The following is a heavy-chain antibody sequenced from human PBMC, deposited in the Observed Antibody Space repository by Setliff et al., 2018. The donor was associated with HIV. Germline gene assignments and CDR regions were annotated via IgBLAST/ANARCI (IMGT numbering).Heavy chain of an antibody. CDR2: IYTSGNT. CDR1: GDSISSGGYY. Sequence: PSETLSLTCKVSGDSISSGGYYWTWIRKPAGKGLEWIGHIYTSGNTNYNPSLKSRVSISVATSKNQFFLTLTSVTAADSAVYYCARLGEHDTGDLDVWGKGTRSPSPQ. D-gene: IGHD1-1*01. J-gene: IGHJ6*04. CDR3: ARLGEHDTGDLDV. V-gene: IGHV4-61*09.